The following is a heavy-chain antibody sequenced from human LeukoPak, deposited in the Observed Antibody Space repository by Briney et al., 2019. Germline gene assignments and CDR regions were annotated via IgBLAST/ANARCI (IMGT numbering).Heavy chain of an antibody. CDR2: ISPSGGST. CDR1: AYIFTSYY. V-gene: IGHV1-46*01. J-gene: IGHJ4*02. D-gene: IGHD6-19*01. Sequence: ASVKVSCRASAYIFTSYYVHWVRQAPGQGLEWMGIISPSGGSTSYAQKFQGRVTMARDTSTNIVYMELSSLRSEDTAVYYCAGTVDHRSGWSDWGQGTLVTVSS. CDR3: AGTVDHRSGWSD.